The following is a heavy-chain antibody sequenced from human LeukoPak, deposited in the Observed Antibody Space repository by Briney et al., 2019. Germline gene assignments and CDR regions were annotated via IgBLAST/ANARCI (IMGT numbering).Heavy chain of an antibody. CDR2: ISAYHGNT. V-gene: IGHV1-18*01. D-gene: IGHD2-2*02. Sequence: ASVKVSCTASGYTFTSYGISWVRQAPGQGLEWMGWISAYHGNTKYAQKLQGRVTMTTDTSTSTAHLELSSPGSDDPALSYCARTRPVVPAAIKLFWFDPWGQGTVVPVSS. J-gene: IGHJ5*02. CDR3: ARTRPVVPAAIKLFWFDP. CDR1: GYTFTSYG.